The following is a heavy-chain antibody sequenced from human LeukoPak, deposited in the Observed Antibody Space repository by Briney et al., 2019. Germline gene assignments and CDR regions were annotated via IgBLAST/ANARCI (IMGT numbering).Heavy chain of an antibody. CDR3: AAYGDHWYFDL. CDR2: TYTSGSP. V-gene: IGHV4-4*07. D-gene: IGHD4-17*01. CDR1: GGSISSYY. Sequence: PSETLSLTCTVSGGSISSYYWSWIRQPAGKGLEWIGRTYTSGSPTYNPSLKSRVTPSLDTSKNQFSLRLNSVTAADTAVYYCAAYGDHWYFDLWGRGTLVTVSS. J-gene: IGHJ2*01.